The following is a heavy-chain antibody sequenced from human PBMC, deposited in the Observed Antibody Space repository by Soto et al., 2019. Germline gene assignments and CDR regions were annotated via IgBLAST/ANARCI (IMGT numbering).Heavy chain of an antibody. J-gene: IGHJ4*02. V-gene: IGHV3-30*18. CDR3: AKAGSGGTYYFDY. D-gene: IGHD3-10*01. CDR2: ISYDGSNK. Sequence: QVQLVESGGGVVQPGRSLRLSCAASGFTFSSYGMHWVRQAPGKGLEWVAVISYDGSNKYYADSVKGRFTISRDNSKNTLDLQMNSLRAEDTAVYYCAKAGSGGTYYFDYWGQGTLVTVSS. CDR1: GFTFSSYG.